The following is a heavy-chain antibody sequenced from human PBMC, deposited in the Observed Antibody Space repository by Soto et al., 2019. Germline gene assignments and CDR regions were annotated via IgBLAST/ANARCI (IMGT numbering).Heavy chain of an antibody. CDR2: IIPMLGTA. CDR3: ASGIQLWLRRINNGYSG. J-gene: IGHJ4*02. V-gene: IGHV1-69*12. Sequence: QVQLVQSGAEVKKPESSVKVSCKAPGGTFSTYAISWVRQAPGQGLEWMGGIIPMLGTANYAQRFQDRVTITAHESTNTVYMELSSLRSEDTAVYFCASGIQLWLRRINNGYSGWGQGTLVTVSS. D-gene: IGHD5-18*01. CDR1: GGTFSTYA.